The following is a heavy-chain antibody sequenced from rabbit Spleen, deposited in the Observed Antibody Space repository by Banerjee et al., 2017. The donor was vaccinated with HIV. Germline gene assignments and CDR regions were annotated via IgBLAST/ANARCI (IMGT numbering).Heavy chain of an antibody. V-gene: IGHV1S40*01. D-gene: IGHD8-1*01. J-gene: IGHJ6*01. Sequence: QSLEESGGDPVKPGASLTLTCTASGFSFSAGYYMCWVRQAPGKGLEWIACIYGGSSGRPYYASWAKGRFIMSRTSSTTVTLQMTSLTAADTATYFCARDTGSSFSTYGMDLWGPGTLVTVS. CDR1: GFSFSAGYY. CDR3: ARDTGSSFSTYGMDL. CDR2: IYGGSSGRP.